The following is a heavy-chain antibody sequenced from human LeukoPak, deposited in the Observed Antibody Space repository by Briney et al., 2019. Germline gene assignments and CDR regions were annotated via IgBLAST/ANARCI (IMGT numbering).Heavy chain of an antibody. CDR1: GFTFSDYY. CDR2: ISSSGSTI. CDR3: ASPWLFDFGVDDAFDI. D-gene: IGHD3-22*01. V-gene: IGHV3-11*04. Sequence: GGSLRLSCAASGFTFSDYYMGWIRQAPGKGLEWVSYISSSGSTIYYADSAKGRFTISRDNAKNSLYLQMNSLRAEDTAVYYCASPWLFDFGVDDAFDIWGQGTMVTVSS. J-gene: IGHJ3*02.